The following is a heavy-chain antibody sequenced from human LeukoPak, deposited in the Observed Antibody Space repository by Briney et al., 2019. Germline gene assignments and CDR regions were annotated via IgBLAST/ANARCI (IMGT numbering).Heavy chain of an antibody. J-gene: IGHJ4*02. Sequence: GGSLRLSCAASGFTFDDYAMHWVRQAPGKGLEWVSGISWNSGSIGYADSVKGRFTISRDNAKNSLYLQMNSLRAEDTAVYYCARAAVEMATISTHYFDYWGQGTLVTVSS. V-gene: IGHV3-9*01. CDR3: ARAAVEMATISTHYFDY. CDR1: GFTFDDYA. CDR2: ISWNSGSI. D-gene: IGHD5-24*01.